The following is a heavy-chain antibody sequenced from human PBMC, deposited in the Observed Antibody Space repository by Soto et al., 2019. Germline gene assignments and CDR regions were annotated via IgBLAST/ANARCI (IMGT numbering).Heavy chain of an antibody. CDR2: ISAYNGNT. Sequence: GASVKVSCKASGYTFTSYGISWVRQAPGQGLEWMGWISAYNGNTNYAQKLQGRVTMTTDTSTSTAYMELRSLRSDDTAVYYCARDFLHVVAPTYYLDYWGQGTLVTVSS. CDR1: GYTFTSYG. D-gene: IGHD5-12*01. CDR3: ARDFLHVVAPTYYLDY. J-gene: IGHJ4*02. V-gene: IGHV1-18*01.